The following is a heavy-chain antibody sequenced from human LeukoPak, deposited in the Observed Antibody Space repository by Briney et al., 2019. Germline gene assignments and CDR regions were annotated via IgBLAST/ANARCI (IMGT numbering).Heavy chain of an antibody. D-gene: IGHD3-10*01. J-gene: IGHJ4*02. CDR3: ARDMDPRITMVRGVMGY. CDR1: GFTFSSYA. V-gene: IGHV3-30-3*01. CDR2: ISYDGSNK. Sequence: GGSLRLSCAASGFTFSSYAMHWVRQAPGKGLEWVPVISYDGSNKYYADSVKGRFTISRDNSKNTLYLQMNSLRAEDTAVYYCARDMDPRITMVRGVMGYWGQGTLVTVSS.